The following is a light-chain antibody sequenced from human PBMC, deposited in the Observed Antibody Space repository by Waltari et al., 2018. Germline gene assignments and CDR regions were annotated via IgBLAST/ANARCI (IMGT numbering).Light chain of an antibody. Sequence: QSVLTQPPSVSGAPGQRVTISCTGNNSNIVAGYDVHWFQQLPGTATKLLIFDNNLRACGGHNRVCGSKSGASASLAITGLQAGDEAYCYGQSCDTRWGVFGGGTKLTVL. CDR1: NSNIVAGYD. CDR3: QSCDTRWGV. CDR2: DNN. V-gene: IGLV1-40*01. J-gene: IGLJ3*02.